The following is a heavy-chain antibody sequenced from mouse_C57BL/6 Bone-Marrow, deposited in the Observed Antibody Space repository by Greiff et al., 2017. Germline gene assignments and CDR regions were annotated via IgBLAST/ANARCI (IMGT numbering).Heavy chain of an antibody. J-gene: IGHJ1*03. CDR1: GYTFTSYW. V-gene: IGHV1-53*01. Sequence: QVQLQQPGTELVKPGASVKLSCKASGYTFTSYWMHWVKQRPGQGLEWIGNINPSNGGTNYNEKFKGKATLTVDKSSSTAYMQLSSLTSEDSAVYYCAREDYYDGRGYFGGWGTGTTVTAAS. D-gene: IGHD1-1*01. CDR3: AREDYYDGRGYFGG. CDR2: INPSNGGT.